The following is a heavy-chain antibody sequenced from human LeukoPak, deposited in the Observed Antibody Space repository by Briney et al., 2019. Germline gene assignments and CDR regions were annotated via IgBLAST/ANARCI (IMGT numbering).Heavy chain of an antibody. CDR1: GFASAFTFSTYE. CDR3: AGERGVGEFY. J-gene: IGHJ4*02. CDR2: ISGSGSTK. V-gene: IGHV3-48*03. D-gene: IGHD3-10*01. Sequence: GGSLRLSCTASGFASAFTFSTYEMSWVRQAPGKGLEWLSHISGSGSTKYHADSVKGRFIVSRDNTKNSLYLQMNSLSAEDTAVYYCAGERGVGEFYWGQGTLVTVSS.